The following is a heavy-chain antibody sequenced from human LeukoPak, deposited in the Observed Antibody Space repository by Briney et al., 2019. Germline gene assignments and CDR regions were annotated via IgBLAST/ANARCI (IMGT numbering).Heavy chain of an antibody. Sequence: SETLSLTCTVSGGSISSYYWSWIRQPPGKGLEWIGYIHYSGSTNYNPSLKSRVTISVDTSKNQFSLKLSSVTAADTAVYYCARRIAYGSGSYWVENWFDPWGQGTLVTVSS. D-gene: IGHD3-10*01. CDR1: GGSISSYY. CDR3: ARRIAYGSGSYWVENWFDP. V-gene: IGHV4-59*08. CDR2: IHYSGST. J-gene: IGHJ5*02.